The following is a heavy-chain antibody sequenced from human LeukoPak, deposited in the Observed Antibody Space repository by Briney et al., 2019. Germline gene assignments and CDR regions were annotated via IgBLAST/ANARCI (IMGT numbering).Heavy chain of an antibody. V-gene: IGHV3-30*04. J-gene: IGHJ4*02. Sequence: NPGGSLRLSCAASGFTFSTYAMHWVRQAPGKGLEWVAVISYDGINKYYADSVKGRSTISRDNSKNTLYLQMNSLRAEDTAVYYCARCSDSSCYDYWGQGTLVTVSS. CDR1: GFTFSTYA. CDR3: ARCSDSSCYDY. D-gene: IGHD6-25*01. CDR2: ISYDGINK.